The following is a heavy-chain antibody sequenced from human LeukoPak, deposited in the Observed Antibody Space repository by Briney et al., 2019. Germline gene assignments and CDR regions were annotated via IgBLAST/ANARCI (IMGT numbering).Heavy chain of an antibody. CDR2: ISSSGSTI. J-gene: IGHJ4*02. Sequence: GGSLRLSCAASGFTFSDYYMSWIRQAPGNGLEWVSYISSSGSTIYYADSVKGRFTISRDNAKNSLYLQMNSLRAEDTAVYYCARASAAMATVPFDYWGQGTLVTVSS. CDR3: ARASAAMATVPFDY. CDR1: GFTFSDYY. V-gene: IGHV3-11*04. D-gene: IGHD5-24*01.